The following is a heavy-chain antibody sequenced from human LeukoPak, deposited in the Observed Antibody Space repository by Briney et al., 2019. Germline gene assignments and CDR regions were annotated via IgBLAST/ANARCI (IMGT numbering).Heavy chain of an antibody. V-gene: IGHV3-48*03. Sequence: GGSLRLSCVASGFTFSSYEMNWVRQAPGKGLEWVSYVSSSESTTYYADSVKGRFTISRDNAKNSLYLQMNSLRAEDTAVYYCARVRCSGGGCFYNFDYWGQGSLVTVSS. CDR3: ARVRCSGGGCFYNFDY. CDR2: VSSSESTT. J-gene: IGHJ4*02. CDR1: GFTFSSYE. D-gene: IGHD2-15*01.